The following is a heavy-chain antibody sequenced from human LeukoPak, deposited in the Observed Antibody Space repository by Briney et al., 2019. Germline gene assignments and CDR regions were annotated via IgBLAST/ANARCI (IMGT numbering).Heavy chain of an antibody. CDR2: IIPIFGTA. J-gene: IGHJ4*02. CDR1: GGTFSSYA. CDR3: ARAGRVVITSSTYYFDY. Sequence: SVKVSCKASGGTFSSYAISWVRQAPGQGLEWMGGIIPIFGTANYAQKFQGRVTITADKSTSTAYMELSSLRSEDTAVYYCARAGRVVITSSTYYFDYWGQGTLVTVSS. V-gene: IGHV1-69*06. D-gene: IGHD3-22*01.